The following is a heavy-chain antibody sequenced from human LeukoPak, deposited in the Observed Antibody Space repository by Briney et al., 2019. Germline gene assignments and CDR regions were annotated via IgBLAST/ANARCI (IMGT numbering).Heavy chain of an antibody. CDR1: GFTFSSHW. V-gene: IGHV3-74*01. J-gene: IGHJ5*01. CDR3: ARGSHPFDS. CDR2: INSYGMDT. Sequence: GGSLRLSCAASGFTFSSHWMQWVRQVPGKGLVWVSRINSYGMDTNYAHSVKGRFTISRDNAKNTVYLQMNSLRVEDTAVYYCARGSHPFDSWGQGTLVTVSS.